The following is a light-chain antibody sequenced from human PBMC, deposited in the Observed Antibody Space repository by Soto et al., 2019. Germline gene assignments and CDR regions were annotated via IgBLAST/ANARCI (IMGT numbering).Light chain of an antibody. Sequence: DIVMTQSPDSLAVSLGERATINCKSSQSVLYSSNNKNYLAWYQQKPGQPPKLLIYWASTRESGVPDRFSGSGSGTGFTLTISSLQAEDVAVYYCQQYYSTPPLFGQGTKLEIK. V-gene: IGKV4-1*01. CDR3: QQYYSTPPL. CDR2: WAS. J-gene: IGKJ2*01. CDR1: QSVLYSSNNKNY.